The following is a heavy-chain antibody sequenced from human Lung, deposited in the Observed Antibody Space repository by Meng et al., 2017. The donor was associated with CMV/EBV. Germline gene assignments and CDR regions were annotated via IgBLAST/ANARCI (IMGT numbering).Heavy chain of an antibody. V-gene: IGHV4-59*01. CDR2: IYYTGKT. Sequence: LXXAVSGGSLSNSYWNWIRQPPGKGLEWIGYIYYTGKTNYSPSLKSRVTISLDASKKHFSLNLRSLTASDTAVYYCARAAPWDYYYGMDVWGQGTTVTVSS. CDR3: ARAAPWDYYYGMDV. D-gene: IGHD1-26*01. CDR1: GGSLSNSY. J-gene: IGHJ6*02.